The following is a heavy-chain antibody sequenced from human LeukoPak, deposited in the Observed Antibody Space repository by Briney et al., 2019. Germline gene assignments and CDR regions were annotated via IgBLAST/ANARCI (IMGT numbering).Heavy chain of an antibody. J-gene: IGHJ4*02. Sequence: ASVKVSCKASGYTFTSYGISWVRQAPGQGLEWMGWISAYNGNTNYAQKLQGRVTMTTDTSTSTAYMELRSLRSDDTAVYYCAREALRGIAAAGTPFVSDWGQGTLVTVSS. D-gene: IGHD6-13*01. CDR1: GYTFTSYG. V-gene: IGHV1-18*01. CDR3: AREALRGIAAAGTPFVSD. CDR2: ISAYNGNT.